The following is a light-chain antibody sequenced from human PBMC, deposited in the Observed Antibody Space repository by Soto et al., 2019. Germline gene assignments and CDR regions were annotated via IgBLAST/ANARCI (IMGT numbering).Light chain of an antibody. Sequence: DIQLTQSPSFLSASVGDRVTITCRASQGISSYLAWYQQKPGKAPNLLIYAASTLQTGVPSRFSGSGSETEFTLTISSLQPEDFATYYCQQLNSYLGTFGQGTKLEIK. CDR3: QQLNSYLGT. CDR1: QGISSY. CDR2: AAS. V-gene: IGKV1-9*01. J-gene: IGKJ2*02.